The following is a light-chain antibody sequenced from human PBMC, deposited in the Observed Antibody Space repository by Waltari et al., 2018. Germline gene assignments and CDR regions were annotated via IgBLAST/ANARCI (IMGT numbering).Light chain of an antibody. V-gene: IGKV1-39*01. Sequence: DIQMTQSPSSLSASVGDRVTITCRASENVNNYLNWYQQKPGKAPKLLIYKASTLQSGVPSRFSGSGSGTDYTFIISSLQSEDVATYYCQHNYGTPYSFGQGTKVEIK. CDR1: ENVNNY. CDR2: KAS. CDR3: QHNYGTPYS. J-gene: IGKJ2*03.